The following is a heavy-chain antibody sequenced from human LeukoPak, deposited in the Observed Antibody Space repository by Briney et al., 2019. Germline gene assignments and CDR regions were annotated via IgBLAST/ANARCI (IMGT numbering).Heavy chain of an antibody. CDR3: ARDPLTLYDYYMDV. CDR2: IKQDGSEK. J-gene: IGHJ6*03. V-gene: IGHV3-7*01. CDR1: GFTFSSYW. D-gene: IGHD3-9*01. Sequence: GGSLRLSCAASGFTFSSYWMSWVRQAPGKGLEWVAKIKQDGSEKYYGDSVKGRFTISRDNAKNSLYLQMNSLRAEDTAVYYCARDPLTLYDYYMDVWGKGTTVTVSS.